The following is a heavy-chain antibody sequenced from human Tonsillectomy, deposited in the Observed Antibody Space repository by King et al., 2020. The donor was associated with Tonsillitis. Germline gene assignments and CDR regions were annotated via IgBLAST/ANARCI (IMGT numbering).Heavy chain of an antibody. Sequence: VQLQQWGAGRLKPSETLSLTCVVYGGSFSGYYWSWIRQPPGKGLEWIGEINHSGSSNYNPSLKSRVTILIDTSKNQFSLKLTSVTAADAAAYYCARANCSSTSCYGDWFDPWGQRTRVTVSS. CDR2: INHSGSS. CDR3: ARANCSSTSCYGDWFDP. CDR1: GGSFSGYY. J-gene: IGHJ5*02. D-gene: IGHD2-2*01. V-gene: IGHV4-34*01.